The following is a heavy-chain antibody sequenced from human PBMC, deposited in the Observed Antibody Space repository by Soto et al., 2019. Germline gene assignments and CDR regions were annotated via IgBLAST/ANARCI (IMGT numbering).Heavy chain of an antibody. CDR2: VYYRGGA. J-gene: IGHJ5*01. V-gene: IGHV4-39*02. D-gene: IGHD1-1*01. CDR1: GVSIHNSHSF. Sequence: SETLSLTCAFSGVSIHNSHSFWGWIRQPPWSGREGIANVYYRGGAHYNPAFKTRVTISVDRATNQVSRRMSSVTDEDTAVYFCGRVVEGATRHTDFDSWGQGTLVTVSS. CDR3: GRVVEGATRHTDFDS.